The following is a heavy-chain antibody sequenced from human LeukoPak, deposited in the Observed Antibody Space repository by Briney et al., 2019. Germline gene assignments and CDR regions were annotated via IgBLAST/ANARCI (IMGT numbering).Heavy chain of an antibody. CDR2: ISWNSGSI. CDR3: AKGDVVVPAALFDP. V-gene: IGHV3-9*01. Sequence: PGRSLRLSCAASGFTFDDYAMHWVRQAPGKGLEWVSGISWNSGSIGYADSVKGRFTISRDNAKNSLYLQMNSLRAEDTALYCCAKGDVVVPAALFDPWGQGTLVTVSS. CDR1: GFTFDDYA. D-gene: IGHD2-2*01. J-gene: IGHJ5*02.